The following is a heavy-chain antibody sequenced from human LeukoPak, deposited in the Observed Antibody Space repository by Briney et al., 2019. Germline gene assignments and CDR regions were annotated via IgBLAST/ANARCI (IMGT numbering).Heavy chain of an antibody. V-gene: IGHV3-7*01. Sequence: GGSLRLSCAASGFTFSSYWMSWVRQAPGKGLEWVANIKQDGSEKYYVDSVKGQFTISRDNAKNSLYLQMNSLRAEDTAVYYCAGDSNYYDSSGVFDYWGQGTLVTVSS. CDR3: AGDSNYYDSSGVFDY. CDR1: GFTFSSYW. J-gene: IGHJ4*02. CDR2: IKQDGSEK. D-gene: IGHD3-22*01.